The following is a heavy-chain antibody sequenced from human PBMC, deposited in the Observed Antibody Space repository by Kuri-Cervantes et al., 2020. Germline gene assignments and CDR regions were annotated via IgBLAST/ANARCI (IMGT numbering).Heavy chain of an antibody. V-gene: IGHV3-23*01. CDR1: GFTFSSYA. CDR3: AKAYSDPYGFRDAFDI. D-gene: IGHD2-15*01. CDR2: ISGIGGST. J-gene: IGHJ3*02. Sequence: GESLKICCASSGFTFSSYAMSWVRQAPGKGLEWVSAISGIGGSTYYADSVKGRFTISRDNSKNTLYLQMNSLRAEDTAVYYCAKAYSDPYGFRDAFDIWGQGTMVTVSS.